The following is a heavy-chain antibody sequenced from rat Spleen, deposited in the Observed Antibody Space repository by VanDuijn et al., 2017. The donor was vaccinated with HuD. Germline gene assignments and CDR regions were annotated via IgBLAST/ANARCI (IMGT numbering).Heavy chain of an antibody. Sequence: EVQLQESGPGLVKPSQSLSLTCSVTGYSITSGYGWSWIRKFPGNKLEWMGYINSAGSANYNPPLKSQISITRDTSKNQFFLQLNSVTTEDTATYYCARHRYPGLDVMDAWGQGASVTVSS. CDR2: INSAGSA. CDR3: ARHRYPGLDVMDA. CDR1: GYSITSGYG. J-gene: IGHJ4*01. D-gene: IGHD1-4*01. V-gene: IGHV3-3*01.